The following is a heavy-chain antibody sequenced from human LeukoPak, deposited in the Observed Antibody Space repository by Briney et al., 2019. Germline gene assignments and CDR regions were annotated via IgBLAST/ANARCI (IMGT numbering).Heavy chain of an antibody. D-gene: IGHD2-2*01. CDR2: TNPNSGGT. CDR1: GYTFTGYY. CDR3: ARLCSSTSCSPGY. Sequence: ASVKVSCKASGYTFTGYYMHWVRQAPGKGLEWMGWTNPNSGGTNYAQKFQGRVTMTRDTSISVAYMELSRLRSDDTAVYYCARLCSSTSCSPGYWGQGTLVTVSS. J-gene: IGHJ4*02. V-gene: IGHV1-2*02.